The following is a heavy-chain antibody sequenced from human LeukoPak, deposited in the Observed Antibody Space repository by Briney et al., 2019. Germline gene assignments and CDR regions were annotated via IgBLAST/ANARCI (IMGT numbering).Heavy chain of an antibody. CDR2: IVVGSGNT. CDR3: AADMIADDAFDI. D-gene: IGHD3-22*01. Sequence: GASVKVSCKASGFTFTSSAMQWVRQARGQRLEWIGWIVVGSGNTNYAQKFQERVTITRDMSTSTAYMELRSLRSEDTAVYYCAADMIADDAFDIWGQGTMDTVSS. J-gene: IGHJ3*02. CDR1: GFTFTSSA. V-gene: IGHV1-58*02.